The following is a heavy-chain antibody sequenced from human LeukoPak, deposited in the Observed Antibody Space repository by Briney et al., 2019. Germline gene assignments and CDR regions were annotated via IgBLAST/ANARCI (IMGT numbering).Heavy chain of an antibody. Sequence: ASVKVSCKASGYTFTGYYMHWVRQAPGQGLEWMAWMNYNSGGTNYAQKFQGRVTMTRDTSISTAYMELITLTSDDTAVYYCATSTGYSSRWGAFDIWGQGTMVTVSS. CDR3: ATSTGYSSRWGAFDI. CDR2: MNYNSGGT. J-gene: IGHJ3*02. CDR1: GYTFTGYY. V-gene: IGHV1-2*02. D-gene: IGHD6-13*01.